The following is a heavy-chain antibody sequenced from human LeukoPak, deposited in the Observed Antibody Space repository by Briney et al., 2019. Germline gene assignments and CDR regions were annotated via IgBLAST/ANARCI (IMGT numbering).Heavy chain of an antibody. CDR2: IYYSGST. D-gene: IGHD4-11*01. V-gene: IGHV4-59*01. CDR1: GGSISSYY. Sequence: TSETLSLTCTVSGGSISSYYWSWIRQPPGKGLEWIGYIYYSGSTNYNPSLKSRVTISVDTSKNQFSLKLSSVTAADTAVYYCARGDSNYEGYYFDYWGQGTLVTVSS. J-gene: IGHJ4*02. CDR3: ARGDSNYEGYYFDY.